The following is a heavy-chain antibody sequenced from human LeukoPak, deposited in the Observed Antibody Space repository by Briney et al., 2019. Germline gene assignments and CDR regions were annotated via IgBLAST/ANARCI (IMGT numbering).Heavy chain of an antibody. D-gene: IGHD1-26*01. V-gene: IGHV4-59*01. CDR1: GGSINSYY. CDR3: ARGYSGSYYLDPSFDI. J-gene: IGHJ3*02. Sequence: SETLSLTCTVSGGSINSYYWSWIRQPPGKGLEWIGYIYYSGTTNYNPSLKSRVTISVDTSKNQFSLKLSSVTAADTAVYYCARGYSGSYYLDPSFDIWGQGTMVTVSS. CDR2: IYYSGTT.